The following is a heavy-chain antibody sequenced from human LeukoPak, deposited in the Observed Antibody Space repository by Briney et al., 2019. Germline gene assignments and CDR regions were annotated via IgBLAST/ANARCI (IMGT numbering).Heavy chain of an antibody. CDR3: ARGEGTITAAGTIDY. Sequence: SETLSLTCTVSGGSISSYYWIWIRQPPGKGLEWIGYIYYSGRTAYNPSLKSRVTISVDTSKNQFSLKMTSVTAADTAVYYCARGEGTITAAGTIDYWGQGILVTVSS. CDR2: IYYSGRT. V-gene: IGHV4-59*01. CDR1: GGSISSYY. J-gene: IGHJ4*02. D-gene: IGHD6-13*01.